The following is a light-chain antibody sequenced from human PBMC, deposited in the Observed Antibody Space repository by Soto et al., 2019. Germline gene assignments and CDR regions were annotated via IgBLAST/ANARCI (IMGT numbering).Light chain of an antibody. J-gene: IGLJ2*01. Sequence: QSALTQPASVSGSPGQSITISCTGTSSDVGGYNYVSWYQQHPGKAPKLMIYDVSNRPSGVSNRFSGSKSDNTASLTISVLHAEAEADYYCSTFTSSSELRVFGGGTNLTVL. CDR2: DVS. CDR1: SSDVGGYNY. CDR3: STFTSSSELRV. V-gene: IGLV2-14*01.